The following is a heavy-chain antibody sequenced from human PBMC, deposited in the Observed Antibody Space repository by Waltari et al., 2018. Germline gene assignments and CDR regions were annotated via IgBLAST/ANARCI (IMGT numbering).Heavy chain of an antibody. V-gene: IGHV4-59*11. Sequence: QVQLQESGPGLVKPSETLSLTCTVSGGSISSHYWSWIRQPPGKGLEWIGNIYYSGSTNYNPSLKSRVTISVDTSKNQFSLKLSSVTAADTAVYYCARVRHSSSTYYFDYWGQGTLVTVSS. CDR1: GGSISSHY. D-gene: IGHD6-13*01. CDR2: IYYSGST. CDR3: ARVRHSSSTYYFDY. J-gene: IGHJ4*02.